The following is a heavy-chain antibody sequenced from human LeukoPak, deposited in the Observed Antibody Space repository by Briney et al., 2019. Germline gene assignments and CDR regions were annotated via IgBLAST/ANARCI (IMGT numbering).Heavy chain of an antibody. Sequence: EASVKVSCKASGGTFSSYAISWVRQAPGQGLEWIGRIIPILGIANYAQKFQGRVTITADKSTSTAYMELSSLRSEDTAVYYCARDEGYYFDYWGQGTLVTVSS. CDR2: IIPILGIA. CDR3: ARDEGYYFDY. CDR1: GGTFSSYA. J-gene: IGHJ4*02. V-gene: IGHV1-69*04.